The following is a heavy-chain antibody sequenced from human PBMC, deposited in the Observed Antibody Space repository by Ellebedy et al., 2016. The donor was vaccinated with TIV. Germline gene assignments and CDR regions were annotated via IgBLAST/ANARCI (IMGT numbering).Heavy chain of an antibody. D-gene: IGHD2-2*03. CDR2: ISWNSGNI. V-gene: IGHV3-9*01. J-gene: IGHJ4*02. CDR3: ARRSSGYCVGVKCTTDFDY. Sequence: SLKISCAASGFTFDDYAMHWVRQAPGKGLEWVSGISWNSGNIRYADSVKGRFTISRDNTKNTLYLQMNSLRAEDTGVYYCARRSSGYCVGVKCTTDFDYWGRGTLVTVSS. CDR1: GFTFDDYA.